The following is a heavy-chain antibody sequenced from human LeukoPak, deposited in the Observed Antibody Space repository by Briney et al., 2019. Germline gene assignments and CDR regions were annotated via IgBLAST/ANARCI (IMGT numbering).Heavy chain of an antibody. D-gene: IGHD3-22*01. CDR1: GGSFSGYY. CDR3: ARRKYDSSGYYFLDY. CDR2: INHSGST. J-gene: IGHJ4*02. V-gene: IGHV4-34*01. Sequence: SETLSLTCAVYGGSFSGYYWSWIRQPPGKGLEWIGEINHSGSTNYNPPLKSRVTISVGTSKNQFSLKLSSVTAADTAVYYCARRKYDSSGYYFLDYWGQGTLVTVSS.